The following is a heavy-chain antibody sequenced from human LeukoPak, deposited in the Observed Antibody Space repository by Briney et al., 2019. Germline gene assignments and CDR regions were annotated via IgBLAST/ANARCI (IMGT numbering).Heavy chain of an antibody. CDR2: INHSGST. Sequence: SETLSLTCAVYGGPFSGYYWSWIRQPPGKGLEWIGEINHSGSTNYNPSLKSRVTISVDTSKNQFSLKLSSVAAADTAVYYCARGRRLRNWGFSPQTFDYWGQGTLVTVSS. CDR1: GGPFSGYY. D-gene: IGHD7-27*01. CDR3: ARGRRLRNWGFSPQTFDY. J-gene: IGHJ4*02. V-gene: IGHV4-34*01.